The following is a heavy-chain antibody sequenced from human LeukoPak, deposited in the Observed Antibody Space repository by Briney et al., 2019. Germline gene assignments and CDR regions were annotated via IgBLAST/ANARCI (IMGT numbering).Heavy chain of an antibody. V-gene: IGHV4-39*07. CDR3: ARGRSNYYGMDV. CDR2: IYYSGSP. CDR1: GGSISNNNYY. Sequence: SETLSLTCTVSGGSISNNNYYWGWIRQPPGKGLEWIGSIYYSGSPYYKPSLKSRVTISVDTSKNQFSLKVSSVTAADTAVYYCARGRSNYYGMDVWGQGTTVTVSS. J-gene: IGHJ6*02. D-gene: IGHD1-26*01.